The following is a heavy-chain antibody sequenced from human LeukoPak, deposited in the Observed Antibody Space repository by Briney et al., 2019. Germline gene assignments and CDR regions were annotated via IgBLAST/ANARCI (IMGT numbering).Heavy chain of an antibody. D-gene: IGHD1-1*01. CDR3: ARGNSGPEY. V-gene: IGHV4-59*01. Sequence: SETLSLTCTVSGGSISGYYWSWIRQSPGKGLEWIGYIHYTGSANYHPSLISRVTISTDTSKNQFSLNLRSVTTADTAMYYCARGNSGPEYWGQGTLVTVSS. CDR1: GGSISGYY. J-gene: IGHJ4*02. CDR2: IHYTGSA.